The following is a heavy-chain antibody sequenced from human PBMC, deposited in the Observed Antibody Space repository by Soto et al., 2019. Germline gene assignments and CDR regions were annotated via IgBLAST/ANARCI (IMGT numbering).Heavy chain of an antibody. J-gene: IGHJ4*02. V-gene: IGHV3-23*01. CDR1: GFTFSTYA. D-gene: IGHD2-15*01. Sequence: EVQLLDSGGHLVQPGGSLRLSCAASGFTFSTYAMNWVRQAPGKRLEWVSSITGGTTGTYYADSVKGRFTISRDNSKNTLYLQMSSLSAEDTAIYYCAKGPRGHCSGATCYPFDYWGQGTLVTVSS. CDR3: AKGPRGHCSGATCYPFDY. CDR2: ITGGTTGT.